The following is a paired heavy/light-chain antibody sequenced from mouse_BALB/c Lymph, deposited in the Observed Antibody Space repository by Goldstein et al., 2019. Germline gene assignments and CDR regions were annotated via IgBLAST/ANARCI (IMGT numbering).Light chain of an antibody. CDR3: QQGNTLPWT. V-gene: IGKV10-96*01. CDR1: QDISNY. Sequence: DIQMTQTTSSLSASLGDRVTISCRASQDISNYLNWYQQKPDGTVKLLIYYTSRLHSGVPSRFSGSGSGTDYSLTITNLDQEDIATYFCQQGNTLPWTFGGGTKLEIK. CDR2: YTS. J-gene: IGKJ1*01.
Heavy chain of an antibody. CDR3: ARERGITLDY. CDR1: GYTFISYV. CDR2: INPYNDGT. J-gene: IGHJ2*01. V-gene: IGHV1-14*01. D-gene: IGHD2-4*01. Sequence: EVQLQQSGPELVKPGASVKMSCKASGYTFISYVLHWVKQKPGQGLEWIGYINPYNDGTKYNEKFKGKATLTSDKSSSTAYMVLSSLASEDSAVFYCARERGITLDYWGQGTTLTVSS.